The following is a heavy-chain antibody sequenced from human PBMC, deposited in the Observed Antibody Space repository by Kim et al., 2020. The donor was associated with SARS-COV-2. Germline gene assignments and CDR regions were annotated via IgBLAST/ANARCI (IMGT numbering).Heavy chain of an antibody. V-gene: IGHV3-30*18. J-gene: IGHJ6*02. CDR2: ISYDGSNK. CDR3: AKVPGRGVVVADTPNYGMDV. D-gene: IGHD2-15*01. CDR1: GFTFSSYG. Sequence: GGSLRLSCAASGFTFSSYGMHWVRQAPGKGLEWVAVISYDGSNKYYVDSVKGRFTISRDNSKNTLYLQMNSLRAEDTAVYYCAKVPGRGVVVADTPNYGMDVWGQGTTVTLSS.